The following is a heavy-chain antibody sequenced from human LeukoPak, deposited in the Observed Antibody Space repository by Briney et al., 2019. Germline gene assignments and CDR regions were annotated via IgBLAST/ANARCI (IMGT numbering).Heavy chain of an antibody. V-gene: IGHV1-24*01. Sequence: ASVKVSCKVSGYTLTELSMHWVRQAPGKGLEWMGGFDPEDGETIYAQKFQGRVTMTEDTSTDTAYMELSSLRSEDTAVYYCARVPSYHDSSGYSAYYDNGMDVWGQGTTVTVSS. CDR3: ARVPSYHDSSGYSAYYDNGMDV. J-gene: IGHJ6*02. CDR2: FDPEDGET. D-gene: IGHD3-22*01. CDR1: GYTLTELS.